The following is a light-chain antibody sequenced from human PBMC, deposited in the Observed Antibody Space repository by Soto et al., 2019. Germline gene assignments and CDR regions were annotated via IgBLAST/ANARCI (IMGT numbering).Light chain of an antibody. Sequence: LTQPPSVSVAPGQTASITCGTNKIAGERVHWYQQKPGQAPVLVVYDDNDRPSGIPERISGSNSGHTATLTISRVEPGDEADYYCQVWDTSSDHAGVFGGGTKLTVL. V-gene: IGLV3-21*02. J-gene: IGLJ3*02. CDR2: DDN. CDR1: KIAGER. CDR3: QVWDTSSDHAGV.